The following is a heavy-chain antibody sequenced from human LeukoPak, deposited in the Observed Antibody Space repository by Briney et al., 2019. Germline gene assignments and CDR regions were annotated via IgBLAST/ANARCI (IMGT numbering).Heavy chain of an antibody. Sequence: GGSLRLSCAASGFTFSSYGMHWVRQAPGEGRGGVAFIRYDGANSSTADSAKGCLPISSDNSKHTLYLQMNSLRAQEPAVYSCAKDVSIFGPYGYFDLWGRGTLVTVSS. CDR3: AKDVSIFGPYGYFDL. D-gene: IGHD3/OR15-3a*01. J-gene: IGHJ2*01. V-gene: IGHV3-30*02. CDR2: IRYDGANS. CDR1: GFTFSSYG.